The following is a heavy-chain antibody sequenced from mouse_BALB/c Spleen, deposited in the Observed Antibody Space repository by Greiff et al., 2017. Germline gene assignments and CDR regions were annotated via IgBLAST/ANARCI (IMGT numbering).Heavy chain of an antibody. Sequence: EVMLVESGGGLVKPGGSLKLSCAASGFTFSSYTMSWVRQTPEKRLEWVATISSSGGNTYYPDSVKGRFTISRDNAKNNLYLQMSSLRSEDTALYYCARYYGYDYAMDYWGQGTAVTVSS. V-gene: IGHV5-9*03. J-gene: IGHJ4*01. CDR3: ARYYGYDYAMDY. D-gene: IGHD2-2*01. CDR1: GFTFSSYT. CDR2: ISSSGGNT.